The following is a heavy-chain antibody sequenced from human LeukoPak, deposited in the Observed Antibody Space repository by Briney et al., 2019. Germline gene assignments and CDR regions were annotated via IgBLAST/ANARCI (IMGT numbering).Heavy chain of an antibody. Sequence: KSSETLSLTCTVSGGPISSYYWSWIRQPPGKGLEWIGYIYYSGSTNYNPSLKSRVTISVDTSKNQFSLKLSSVTAADTAVYYCARGDGYNTVAFDIWGQGTMVTVSS. CDR2: IYYSGST. D-gene: IGHD5-12*01. J-gene: IGHJ3*02. CDR3: ARGDGYNTVAFDI. V-gene: IGHV4-59*01. CDR1: GGPISSYY.